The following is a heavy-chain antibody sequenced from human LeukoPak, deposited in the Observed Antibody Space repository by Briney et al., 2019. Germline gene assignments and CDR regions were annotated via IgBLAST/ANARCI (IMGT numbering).Heavy chain of an antibody. CDR3: ARGRPMIGRNWFDP. J-gene: IGHJ5*02. CDR1: GGSFSGYY. V-gene: IGHV4-34*01. D-gene: IGHD3-22*01. CDR2: INHSGST. Sequence: SETLSLTCAVYGGSFSGYYWSWIRQPPGKGLEWIGEINHSGSTNYNPSLKSRVTISVDTSKNQFSLKLSSVTAADTAVYYCARGRPMIGRNWFDPWGQGTLVTVSS.